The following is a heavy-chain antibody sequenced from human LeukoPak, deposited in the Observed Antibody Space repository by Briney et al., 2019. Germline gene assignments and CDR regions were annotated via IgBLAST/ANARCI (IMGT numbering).Heavy chain of an antibody. J-gene: IGHJ4*02. V-gene: IGHV3-74*01. CDR3: ARVGKASSGYYASSPFDY. D-gene: IGHD3-22*01. CDR2: ISSDGSST. Sequence: PGGSLRLSCAASGFTFSSYWMHWVRQAPGKGLVWVSRISSDGSSTTYADSVKGRFTISRDNAKNSLYLQMNSLRAEDTAVYYCARVGKASSGYYASSPFDYWGQGTLVTVSS. CDR1: GFTFSSYW.